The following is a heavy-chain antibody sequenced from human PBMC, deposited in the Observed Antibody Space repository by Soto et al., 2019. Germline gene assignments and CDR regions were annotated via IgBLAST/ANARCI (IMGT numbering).Heavy chain of an antibody. CDR1: GGSFSDSA. CDR2: IIPMFAAT. Sequence: QVQLAQSGAEVRSPGSSVKVSCRASGGSFSDSAFSWLRQAPGQGLEWVGGIIPMFAATKYAQAFQGRVTITADASTRTVYLALRSLTSDDSAVYFCARGGIVAVPAALSSYAVYTHYRFDSWGQGTLVSVS. J-gene: IGHJ4*02. V-gene: IGHV1-69*01. D-gene: IGHD2-2*01. CDR3: ARGGIVAVPAALSSYAVYTHYRFDS.